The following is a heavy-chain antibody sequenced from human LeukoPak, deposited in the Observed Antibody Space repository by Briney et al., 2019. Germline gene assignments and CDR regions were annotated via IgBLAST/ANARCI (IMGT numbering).Heavy chain of an antibody. CDR1: GYTFTTYD. D-gene: IGHD4-17*01. J-gene: IGHJ4*02. CDR3: ARGLKWDYGPPYYY. Sequence: ASVKVSCKASGYTFTTYDINWVRQATGQGLEWMGWMNPNSGNTGYAQKFQGRVTMTRNTSISTAYMELSSLRSEDTAVYYCARGLKWDYGPPYYYWGQGTLVTVSS. CDR2: MNPNSGNT. V-gene: IGHV1-8*02.